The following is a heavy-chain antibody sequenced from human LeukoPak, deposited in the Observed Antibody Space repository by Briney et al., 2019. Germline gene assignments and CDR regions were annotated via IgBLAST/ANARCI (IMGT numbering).Heavy chain of an antibody. CDR2: ISGSGGTT. CDR1: GFTFSSYS. V-gene: IGHV3-23*01. Sequence: TGGSLRLSCAASGFTFSSYSMNWVRQAPGKGLEWVSTISGSGGTTYFAESVKGRFTISRDNSKNTLYLQMNSLRAEDTAVYYCAKGSEMWSDYSKEFDYWGQGALVTVSS. CDR3: AKGSEMWSDYSKEFDY. J-gene: IGHJ4*02. D-gene: IGHD3-3*01.